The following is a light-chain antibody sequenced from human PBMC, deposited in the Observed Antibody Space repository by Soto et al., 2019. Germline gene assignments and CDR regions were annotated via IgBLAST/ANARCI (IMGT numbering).Light chain of an antibody. Sequence: QSVLTQPASVSGSPGQSITISCTGTSSDIGVYNHVSWYQQHPGKAPKLMIHDVSNRPSGVSNRFSGSKSGNTASLTISGLQPEDEADYYCSSFTSTCTNYAFGTGTKVTDL. CDR1: SSDIGVYNH. J-gene: IGLJ1*01. V-gene: IGLV2-14*01. CDR3: SSFTSTCTNYA. CDR2: DVS.